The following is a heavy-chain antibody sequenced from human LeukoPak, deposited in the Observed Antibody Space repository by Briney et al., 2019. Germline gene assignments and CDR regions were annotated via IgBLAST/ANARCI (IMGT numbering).Heavy chain of an antibody. Sequence: SETLSLTCTVSGYSISSGYYWGWIRQPPGKGLEWIGSIYHSGSTYYNPSLKSRVTISVDTSKNQFSLKLSSVTPADTAVYYCARGRFGELYYFDYWGQGTLVTVSS. J-gene: IGHJ4*02. D-gene: IGHD3-10*01. CDR3: ARGRFGELYYFDY. CDR1: GYSISSGYY. CDR2: IYHSGST. V-gene: IGHV4-38-2*02.